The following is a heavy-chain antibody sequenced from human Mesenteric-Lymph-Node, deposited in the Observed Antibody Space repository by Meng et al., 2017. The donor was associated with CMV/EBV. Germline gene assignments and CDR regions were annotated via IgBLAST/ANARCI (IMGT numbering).Heavy chain of an antibody. D-gene: IGHD5-18*01. CDR2: IYYSGSTY. Sequence: LQLQESGPGLVTPAVPLSRTSTVSGGSISSSSYYWGWIRQPPGKGLEWIGYIYYSGSTYYYNPSLKTRVTISVDTSKNQFSLKLSSVTAADTAVYYCARHSALLVTNFDYWGQGTLVTVSS. V-gene: IGHV4-39*01. CDR1: GGSISSSSYY. CDR3: ARHSALLVTNFDY. J-gene: IGHJ4*02.